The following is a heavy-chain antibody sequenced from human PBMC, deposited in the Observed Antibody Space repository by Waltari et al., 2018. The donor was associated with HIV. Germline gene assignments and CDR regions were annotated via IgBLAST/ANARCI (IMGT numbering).Heavy chain of an antibody. Sequence: VQLQESGPGLVKPSGTLSLTCAVSGGSISSANWWSWVRQSPGKGLEWIGEIYQSGSTNYNPSLKSRVTISVDKSKSQFSLKLSSVTAADTALYYCARGGAQHLAEHFDYWDQGTLVTVSS. D-gene: IGHD6-19*01. CDR2: IYQSGST. CDR1: GGSISSANW. J-gene: IGHJ4*02. CDR3: ARGGAQHLAEHFDY. V-gene: IGHV4-4*02.